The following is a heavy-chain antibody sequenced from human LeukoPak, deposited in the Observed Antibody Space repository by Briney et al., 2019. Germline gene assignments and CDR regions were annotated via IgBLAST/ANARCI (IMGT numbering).Heavy chain of an antibody. CDR1: GGTFSSYA. D-gene: IGHD4-17*01. CDR3: ARPHDGRYGDYGSPSYWYLDL. CDR2: IIPIFGTA. J-gene: IGHJ2*01. Sequence: GASVKVSCKASGGTFSSYAISWVRQAPGQGLEWMGGIIPIFGTANYAQKFQGRVTITADESTSTAYMELSSLRSEDTAVYYCARPHDGRYGDYGSPSYWYLDLWGRGTLVTVSS. V-gene: IGHV1-69*13.